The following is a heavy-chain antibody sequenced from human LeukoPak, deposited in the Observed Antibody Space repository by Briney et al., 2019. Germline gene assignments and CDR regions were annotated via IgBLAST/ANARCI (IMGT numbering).Heavy chain of an antibody. CDR2: ISSSSSYI. CDR3: ARAKVVATTDDAFDI. Sequence: GGSLRLSCAASGFTFSYYSMNWVRQAPGKGLEWVSSISSSSSYIYYADSVRGRFTISRDNAKNSLYLQMNSLRADDTAVYYCARAKVVATTDDAFDIWGQGTMVTVSS. D-gene: IGHD2-15*01. J-gene: IGHJ3*02. CDR1: GFTFSYYS. V-gene: IGHV3-21*01.